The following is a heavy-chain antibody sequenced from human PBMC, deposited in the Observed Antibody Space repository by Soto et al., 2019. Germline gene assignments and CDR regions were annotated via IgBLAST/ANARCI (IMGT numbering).Heavy chain of an antibody. CDR1: GFTFDDDT. Sequence: GGSLRLSCAASGFTFDDDTMHWVRQAPGKGLEWVSLISWDGGSTYYADSVKGRFTISRDNSKNSLYLQMNSLRTEDTALYYCAKDGYSYGLHYYGMDGWGQGTTVTVSS. D-gene: IGHD5-18*01. CDR2: ISWDGGST. J-gene: IGHJ6*02. CDR3: AKDGYSYGLHYYGMDG. V-gene: IGHV3-43*01.